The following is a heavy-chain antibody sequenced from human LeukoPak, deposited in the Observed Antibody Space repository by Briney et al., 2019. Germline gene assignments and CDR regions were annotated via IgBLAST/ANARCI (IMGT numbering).Heavy chain of an antibody. V-gene: IGHV4-30-4*01. CDR2: IYYSGST. J-gene: IGHJ4*02. CDR1: GGSLSSGDYY. CDR3: ARVGVAVAGHVGYFDY. D-gene: IGHD6-19*01. Sequence: SETLSLTRTVSGGSLSSGDYYWSWIRQPPGRGLEWLGYIYYSGSTYYNPSLKSRVTISVDTSKNQFSLKLSSVTAADTAVYYCARVGVAVAGHVGYFDYWGQGTLVTVSS.